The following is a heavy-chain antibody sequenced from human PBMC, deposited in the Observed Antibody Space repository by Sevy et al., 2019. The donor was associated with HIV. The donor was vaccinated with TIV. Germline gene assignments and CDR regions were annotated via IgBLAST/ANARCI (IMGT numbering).Heavy chain of an antibody. CDR3: AREGCTKPHDY. Sequence: GGSLRLSCAASGFTFNKYSMSWVRQPPGKGLEWVATLSFGCGEINYADSVKGQFTISRDNSKNSFYLQMNNLRAEDTALYYCAREGCTKPHDYWGQGTLVTVSS. D-gene: IGHD2-8*01. V-gene: IGHV3-23*01. CDR1: GFTFNKYS. J-gene: IGHJ4*02. CDR2: LSFGCGEI.